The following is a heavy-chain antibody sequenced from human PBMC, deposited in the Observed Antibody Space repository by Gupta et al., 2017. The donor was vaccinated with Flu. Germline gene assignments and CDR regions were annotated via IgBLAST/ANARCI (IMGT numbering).Heavy chain of an antibody. J-gene: IGHJ4*02. V-gene: IGHV1-18*01. D-gene: IGHD1-26*01. CDR1: GYTVSSYG. Sequence: GYTVSSYGISWGRQAPGQGLEWVGCISAYNGDSKYAQKFQGRVTMTTDPSTTTAYMDLKSLKSDETAGYYCVALVGDVLRYWGQGTLVTVSS. CDR3: VALVGDVLRY. CDR2: ISAYNGDS.